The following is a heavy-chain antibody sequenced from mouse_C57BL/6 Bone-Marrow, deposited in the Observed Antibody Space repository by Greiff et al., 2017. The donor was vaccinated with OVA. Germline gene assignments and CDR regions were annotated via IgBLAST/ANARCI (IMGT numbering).Heavy chain of an antibody. CDR2: IDPSDSYT. CDR1: GYTFTSYW. Sequence: QVQLQQPGAELVMPGASVKLSCKASGYTFTSYWMHWVKQRPGQGLEWIGEIDPSDSYTNYNQKFKGKSTLTVDKSSSTAYMQLSSLTSEDSAVYYCARVGYYYGSSSYYYAMDYWGQGTSVTVSS. D-gene: IGHD1-1*01. J-gene: IGHJ4*01. V-gene: IGHV1-69*01. CDR3: ARVGYYYGSSSYYYAMDY.